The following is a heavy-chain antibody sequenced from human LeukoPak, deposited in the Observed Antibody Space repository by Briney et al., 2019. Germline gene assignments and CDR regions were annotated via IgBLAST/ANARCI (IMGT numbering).Heavy chain of an antibody. CDR3: AKDGECSSTSCSLDY. J-gene: IGHJ4*02. Sequence: GESLRLSCAASGFTFSSSAMSWVRQTPGKGLEWVSTVSGSGATTYYADSVKGRFTISRDNSKNTLYLQVNSLRAEDTAVYYCAKDGECSSTSCSLDYWGQGTLVTVSS. CDR1: GFTFSSSA. D-gene: IGHD2-2*01. CDR2: VSGSGATT. V-gene: IGHV3-23*01.